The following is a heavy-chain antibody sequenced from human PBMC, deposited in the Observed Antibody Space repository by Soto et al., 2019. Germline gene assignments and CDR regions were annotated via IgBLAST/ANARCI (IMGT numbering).Heavy chain of an antibody. Sequence: PXESLTISGQGSGYSFASYWIGLVRQMPGKDLEWMGIIYPGDSDTRYSPSFQGQVTISADKSLRTAYLQWTSLKASDTALYYCARTRSFTLGFYYDGMDVWGQGTTVTVSS. CDR3: ARTRSFTLGFYYDGMDV. CDR1: GYSFASYW. V-gene: IGHV5-51*01. J-gene: IGHJ6*02. D-gene: IGHD6-6*01. CDR2: IYPGDSDT.